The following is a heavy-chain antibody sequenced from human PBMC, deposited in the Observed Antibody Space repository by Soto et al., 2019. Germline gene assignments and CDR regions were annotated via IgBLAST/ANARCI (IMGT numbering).Heavy chain of an antibody. D-gene: IGHD3-10*01. J-gene: IGHJ1*01. CDR1: GFTFSTYA. V-gene: IGHV3-23*01. CDR2: ISGSGGDT. Sequence: PGGSLRLSCAASGFTFSTYAMSWVRQAPGKGLEWVSVISGSGGDTYYADSVKGRFTIARDNSKNTLSLQMNSLRAEDTAVYYCAKERGITTPAPGPYWGKGTRVPVSS. CDR3: AKERGITTPAPGPY.